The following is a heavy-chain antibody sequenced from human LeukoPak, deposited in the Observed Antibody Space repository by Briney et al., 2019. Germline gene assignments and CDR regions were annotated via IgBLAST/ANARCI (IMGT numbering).Heavy chain of an antibody. V-gene: IGHV1-69*04. CDR1: GGTFSSYA. Sequence: SVKVSCKCSGGTFSSYAISWVRQPPGQGLEWMGRIIPILGIANYAQKFQGRVTITADKSTSTPYMELSSLRSEDTAVYYCRYYYDSSGYYPVPDAFDIWGQGIMVTVSS. J-gene: IGHJ3*02. CDR3: RYYYDSSGYYPVPDAFDI. D-gene: IGHD3-22*01. CDR2: IIPILGIA.